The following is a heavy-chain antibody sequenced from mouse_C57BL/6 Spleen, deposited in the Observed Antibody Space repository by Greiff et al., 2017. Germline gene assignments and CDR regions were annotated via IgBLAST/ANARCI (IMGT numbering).Heavy chain of an antibody. D-gene: IGHD1-1*01. CDR3: ARHYYGSSHWYFDV. J-gene: IGHJ1*03. Sequence: EVKLMESGGDLVKPGGSLKLSCAASGFTFSNYGMSWVRQTPDKRLEWVATISSGGSYTYYPDSVKGRFTISRDNAKNTLYLQMSSLKSEDTAMYYCARHYYGSSHWYFDVWGTGTTVTVSS. V-gene: IGHV5-6*01. CDR1: GFTFSNYG. CDR2: ISSGGSYT.